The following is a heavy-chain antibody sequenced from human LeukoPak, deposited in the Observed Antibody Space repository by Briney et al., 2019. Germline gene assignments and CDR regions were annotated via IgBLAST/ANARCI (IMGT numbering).Heavy chain of an antibody. D-gene: IGHD6-6*01. CDR1: GFTFNNYA. CDR3: AKDTYSSSPYYFDY. J-gene: IGHJ4*02. Sequence: GGSLRLSCAVSGFTFNNYAMSWVRQAPGKGLKWVSGISSGGSTYYADSVKGRFTISRDNSKNTLFLQMNSLRAEDTAVYYCAKDTYSSSPYYFDYWGQGTLVTVSS. V-gene: IGHV3-23*01. CDR2: ISSGGST.